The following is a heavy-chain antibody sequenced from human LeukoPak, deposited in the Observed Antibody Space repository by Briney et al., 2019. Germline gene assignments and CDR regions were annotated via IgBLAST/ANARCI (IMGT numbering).Heavy chain of an antibody. CDR1: GDSVSGYY. V-gene: IGHV4-59*02. Sequence: PSETLSLTCIVSGDSVSGYYWNWIRQPPGKGLEWIGYTHHSGNTLYNPSLKSRVTISVDTSKNQFSLKLSSVTAADTAVYYCARDADYDFWSETDAFDIWGQGTMVTVSS. D-gene: IGHD3-3*01. J-gene: IGHJ3*02. CDR2: THHSGNT. CDR3: ARDADYDFWSETDAFDI.